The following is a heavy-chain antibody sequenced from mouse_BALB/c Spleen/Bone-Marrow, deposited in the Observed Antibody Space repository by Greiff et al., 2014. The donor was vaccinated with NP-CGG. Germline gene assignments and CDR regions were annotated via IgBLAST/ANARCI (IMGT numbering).Heavy chain of an antibody. D-gene: IGHD2-14*01. Sequence: EVKLVESGGGLVKLGGSLKLSCAASGFTFSSYYMSWVRQTPEKRLELVAAINSNGGSTYYPDTVKGRFTISGDNAKNTLYLQMSSLKSEDTALYYCARHSYRYGGMDYWGQGTSVTVSS. CDR3: ARHSYRYGGMDY. V-gene: IGHV5-6-2*01. CDR1: GFTFSSYY. CDR2: INSNGGST. J-gene: IGHJ4*01.